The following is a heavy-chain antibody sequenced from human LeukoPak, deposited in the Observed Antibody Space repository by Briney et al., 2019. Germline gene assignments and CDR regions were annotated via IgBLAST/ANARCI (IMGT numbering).Heavy chain of an antibody. CDR2: IYSGGST. Sequence: PGGSLRLSCAASGCTVSSNYMSWVRQAPGKGLEWVSVIYSGGSTYYADSVKGRFTISRDNSKNTLYLQMNSLRAEDTAVYYCARENGGGYFDYWGQGTLVTVSS. CDR1: GCTVSSNY. V-gene: IGHV3-53*01. CDR3: ARENGGGYFDY. J-gene: IGHJ4*02. D-gene: IGHD2-15*01.